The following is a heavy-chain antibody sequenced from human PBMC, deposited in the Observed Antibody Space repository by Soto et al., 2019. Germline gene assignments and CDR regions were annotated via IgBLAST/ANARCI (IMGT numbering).Heavy chain of an antibody. V-gene: IGHV1-69*01. CDR2: IIPRFAAT. CDR3: ARGGIVAVPAALSSYDDYTNYRFDS. D-gene: IGHD2-15*01. J-gene: IGHJ4*02. Sequence: QVQLAQSGAEVRKPGSSVKVSCRASGGSFSDFAFSWVRQAPGQGLEWMGGIIPRFAATKYAQRFQGRVTITADASTRTVYLALSSLTSDDSAVYYCARGGIVAVPAALSSYDDYTNYRFDSWGQGTLVSVSS. CDR1: GGSFSDFA.